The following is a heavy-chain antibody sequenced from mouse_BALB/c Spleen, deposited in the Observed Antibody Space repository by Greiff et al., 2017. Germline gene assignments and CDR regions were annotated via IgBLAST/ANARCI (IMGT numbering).Heavy chain of an antibody. CDR3: TRVGVITTEGTLYYAMDY. Sequence: QVQLQQPGAELVKPGASVKMSCKASGYTFTSYWMHWVKQRPGQGLEWIGVIDPSDSYTSYNQKFKGKATLTVDTSSSTAYMQLSSLTSEDSAVYYCTRVGVITTEGTLYYAMDYWGQGTSVTVSS. CDR1: GYTFTSYW. J-gene: IGHJ4*01. V-gene: IGHV1S127*01. CDR2: IDPSDSYT. D-gene: IGHD2-4*01.